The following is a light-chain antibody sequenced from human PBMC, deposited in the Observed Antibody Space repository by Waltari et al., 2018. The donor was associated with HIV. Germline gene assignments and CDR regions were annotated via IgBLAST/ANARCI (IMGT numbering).Light chain of an antibody. J-gene: IGKJ1*01. CDR2: AAS. V-gene: IGKV1-39*01. CDR1: QSIGNY. Sequence: DIQMTQSPSSLSASVGDRVTITCWASQSIGNYLNWYQQKPGKAPKLLIYAASSLQSGVPSRFSGSGSGTDFSLTISSPQRDDFATYYCQQSYSTSWTFGQGTKVEI. CDR3: QQSYSTSWT.